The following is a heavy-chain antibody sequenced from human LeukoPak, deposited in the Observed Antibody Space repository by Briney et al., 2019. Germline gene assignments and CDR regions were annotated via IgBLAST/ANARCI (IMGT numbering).Heavy chain of an antibody. Sequence: GASVKVSCKASGYTFTGYYMHWVRQAPGQGLEWMGWINPNSGGTNYAQKFQGRVTMTRDTSISTAYMELSRLRSDDTAVYYCVRGYYDSSGIYDYWGQGTLVTVSS. D-gene: IGHD3-22*01. CDR3: VRGYYDSSGIYDY. J-gene: IGHJ4*02. CDR2: INPNSGGT. V-gene: IGHV1-2*02. CDR1: GYTFTGYY.